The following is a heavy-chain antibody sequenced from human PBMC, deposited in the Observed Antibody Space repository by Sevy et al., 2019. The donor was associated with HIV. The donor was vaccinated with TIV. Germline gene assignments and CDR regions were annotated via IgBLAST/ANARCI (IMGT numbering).Heavy chain of an antibody. D-gene: IGHD2-8*01. CDR3: ARGRKTTEEWLEELDYYYGLDV. J-gene: IGHJ6*02. CDR1: GFSLTTSD. CDR2: VRNDGSNK. V-gene: IGHV3-30*02. Sequence: GGYLRLSCAASGFSLTTSDMHWVRQAQGKGMEWVAYVRNDGSNKYYADSVRDRFTISRDSPKNTLYLQMNSLRDEDTAIYYCARGRKTTEEWLEELDYYYGLDVWGQGTTVTVSS.